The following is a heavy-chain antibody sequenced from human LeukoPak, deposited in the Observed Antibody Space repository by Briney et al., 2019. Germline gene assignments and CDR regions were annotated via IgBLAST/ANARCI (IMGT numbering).Heavy chain of an antibody. J-gene: IGHJ2*01. V-gene: IGHV3-53*01. Sequence: GGSLRLSRAASGFTPSTNYMSSVRQAPGKGLGRVSIIYSGGSTYYADSVKGRFTVSRDNSKNTLYLQMNSLRAEDTAVYYCARVGDHYHWYFDLWGRGTLVTVSS. CDR3: ARVGDHYHWYFDL. CDR2: IYSGGST. CDR1: GFTPSTNY. D-gene: IGHD3-10*01.